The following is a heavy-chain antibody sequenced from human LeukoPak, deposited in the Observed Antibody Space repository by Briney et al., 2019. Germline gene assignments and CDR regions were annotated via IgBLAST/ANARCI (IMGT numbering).Heavy chain of an antibody. D-gene: IGHD5-12*01. CDR2: IHYSGST. Sequence: SETLSLTCTVSGGSVSSSSYYWSWIRQPPGKGLEWIGYIHYSGSTNYIPSLKSRVTISVDTSKNQFSLKLSSVTAADTAVYYCARDSYSGRAHFDSWGQGTLVTVSS. V-gene: IGHV4-61*01. CDR1: GGSVSSSSYY. CDR3: ARDSYSGRAHFDS. J-gene: IGHJ4*02.